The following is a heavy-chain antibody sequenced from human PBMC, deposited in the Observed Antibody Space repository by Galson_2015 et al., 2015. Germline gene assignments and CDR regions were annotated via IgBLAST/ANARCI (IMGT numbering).Heavy chain of an antibody. CDR1: GFTFSSYG. J-gene: IGHJ4*02. CDR2: IWYDGTSK. Sequence: SLRLSCAASGFTFSSYGMHWVRQAPGKGLEWVAVIWYDGTSKYYADSVKGRFTISRDNSKNTLYLQMNSLRAEDTAVYYCAREGAIQLWMYSFDYWGQGTLVTVSS. D-gene: IGHD5-18*01. CDR3: AREGAIQLWMYSFDY. V-gene: IGHV3-33*01.